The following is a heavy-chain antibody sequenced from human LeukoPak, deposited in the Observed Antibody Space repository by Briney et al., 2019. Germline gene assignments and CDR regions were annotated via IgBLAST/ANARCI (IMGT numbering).Heavy chain of an antibody. CDR2: IYYSGST. CDR3: ARDKEGSYYGSGNSWFDP. J-gene: IGHJ5*02. Sequence: PSETLSLTCTVSGGSSSSRSYYWGWIRQPPGKGLEWIGSIYYSGSTYYNPSLKSRVTISVDTSKNQFSLKLSSVTAADTAVYYCARDKEGSYYGSGNSWFDPWGQGTLVTVSS. V-gene: IGHV4-39*07. CDR1: GGSSSSRSYY. D-gene: IGHD3-10*01.